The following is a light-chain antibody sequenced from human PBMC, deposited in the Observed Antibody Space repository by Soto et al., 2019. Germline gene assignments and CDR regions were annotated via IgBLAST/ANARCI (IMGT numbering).Light chain of an antibody. CDR3: QQAKRFPLT. Sequence: DIQMPQSPSSVSASVGARVTITSRACPGISSLLSWYQQKPGKALKLLTHTASSLQSGVPSRFSGSGSGTDFTLTISSLQPEDVATYDCQQAKRFPLTSGRRTKVEIK. CDR1: PGISSL. V-gene: IGKV1-12*01. J-gene: IGKJ4*01. CDR2: TAS.